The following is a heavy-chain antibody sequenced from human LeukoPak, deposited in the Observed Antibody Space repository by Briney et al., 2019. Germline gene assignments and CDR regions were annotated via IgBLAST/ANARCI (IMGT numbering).Heavy chain of an antibody. CDR2: IHPNSGGT. V-gene: IGHV1-2*02. J-gene: IGHJ4*02. D-gene: IGHD2-15*01. CDR1: GYSFSGYF. Sequence: ASVKVSCKASGYSFSGYFIHWVRQAPGQGLEWMGWIHPNSGGTNSAQKFQGRVTMSRDTSNNTAYMELSRLRSDDTAVYYCARDPTNCGGGSCSPSYLDYGARGTLVTVPS. CDR3: ARDPTNCGGGSCSPSYLDY.